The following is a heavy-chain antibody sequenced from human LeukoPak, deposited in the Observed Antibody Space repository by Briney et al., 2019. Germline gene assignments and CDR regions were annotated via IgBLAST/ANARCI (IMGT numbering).Heavy chain of an antibody. CDR1: GGSISSGDYY. CDR2: IYYSGST. D-gene: IGHD5-24*01. J-gene: IGHJ6*03. CDR3: ARRRDGYKYYYYYYMDV. V-gene: IGHV4-30-4*08. Sequence: PSETLSLTCTVSGGSISSGDYYWSWIRQPPGKGLEWIGYIYYSGSTYYNPSLKSRVTISVDTSKSQFSLKLSSVTAADTAVYYCARRRDGYKYYYYYYMDVWGKGTTVTVSS.